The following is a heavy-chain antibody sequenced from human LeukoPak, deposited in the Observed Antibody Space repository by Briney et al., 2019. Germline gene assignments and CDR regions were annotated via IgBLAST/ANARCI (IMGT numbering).Heavy chain of an antibody. CDR1: GFTVSSSY. CDR2: IYIGGSI. J-gene: IGHJ4*02. CDR3: TRDGHASHHFXY. Sequence: GGSLRLSCVASGFTVSSSYMSWVRQAPGKGLEWVSIIYIGGSIYYADSVKGRFTISRDNSKNTLYLQMTSLRAEDTAIYYCTRDGHASHHFXYWGQGTXVT. V-gene: IGHV3-53*01. D-gene: IGHD2-2*01.